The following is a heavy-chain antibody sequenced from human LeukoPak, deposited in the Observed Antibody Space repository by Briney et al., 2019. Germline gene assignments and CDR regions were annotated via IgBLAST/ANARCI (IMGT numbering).Heavy chain of an antibody. CDR3: ARIGYSSSSFDY. J-gene: IGHJ4*02. CDR1: GFTFSNYW. CDR2: INQDGSQI. Sequence: PGGSLRLSCAASGFTFSNYWMSWVRQAPGKGLEWVANINQDGSQIYFVDSLRGRFTISRDNAKNSVHLQMDSLRAEDTAVYYCARIGYSSSSFDYWGQGTLVTVSS. V-gene: IGHV3-7*01. D-gene: IGHD6-13*01.